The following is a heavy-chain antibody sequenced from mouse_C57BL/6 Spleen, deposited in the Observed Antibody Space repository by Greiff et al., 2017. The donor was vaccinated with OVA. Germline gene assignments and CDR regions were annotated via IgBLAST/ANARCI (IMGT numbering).Heavy chain of an antibody. J-gene: IGHJ4*01. V-gene: IGHV1-81*01. CDR1: GYTFTSYG. CDR3: ARKRITTVVHMDY. D-gene: IGHD1-1*01. Sequence: VKLMESGAELARPGASVKLSCKASGYTFTSYGISWVKQRTGQGLEWIGEIYPRSGNTYYNEKFKGKATLTADKSSSTAYMELRSLTSEDSAVYFCARKRITTVVHMDYWGQGTSVTVSS. CDR2: IYPRSGNT.